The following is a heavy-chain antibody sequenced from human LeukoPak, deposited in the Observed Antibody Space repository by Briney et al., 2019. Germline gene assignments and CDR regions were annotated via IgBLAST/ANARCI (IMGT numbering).Heavy chain of an antibody. J-gene: IGHJ4*02. V-gene: IGHV4-59*01. D-gene: IGHD4-23*01. CDR3: ARKAITNRTVV. CDR2: IYYSGST. Sequence: SETLSLTCTVSGGSISSYYWSWIRQPPGKGLEWIGYIYYSGSTNYNPSLKSRVTISVDTSKNQFSLKLSSVTAADTAVYYCARKAITNRTVVWGQGTLVTVSS. CDR1: GGSISSYY.